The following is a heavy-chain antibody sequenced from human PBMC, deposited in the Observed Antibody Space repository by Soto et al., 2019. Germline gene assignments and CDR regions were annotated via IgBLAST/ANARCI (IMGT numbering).Heavy chain of an antibody. V-gene: IGHV3-21*01. D-gene: IGHD2-2*01. CDR2: ISSSSSYI. Sequence: GGSLRLSCAASGFTFSSYSMNWVRQAPGKGLEWVSSISSSSSYIYYADSVKGRFTISRDNAKNSLYLQMNSLRAEDTAVYYCARDRVVPAATAAFDIWGQGTMVTVSS. CDR3: ARDRVVPAATAAFDI. CDR1: GFTFSSYS. J-gene: IGHJ3*02.